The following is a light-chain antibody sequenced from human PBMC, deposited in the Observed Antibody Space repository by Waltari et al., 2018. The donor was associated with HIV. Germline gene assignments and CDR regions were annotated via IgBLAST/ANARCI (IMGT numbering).Light chain of an antibody. CDR3: SSYASSSTPNWV. V-gene: IGLV2-14*01. Sequence: GTSSDVGGYNYVSWYQHHPDKTPKLMIYDVSNRPSGVSNRFSGSKSGNTASLTISGLQAEDEADYYCSSYASSSTPNWVFGGGTKLTVL. CDR2: DVS. CDR1: SSDVGGYNY. J-gene: IGLJ3*02.